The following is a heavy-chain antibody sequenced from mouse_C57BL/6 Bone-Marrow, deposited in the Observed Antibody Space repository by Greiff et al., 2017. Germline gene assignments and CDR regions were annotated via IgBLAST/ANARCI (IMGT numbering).Heavy chain of an antibody. CDR3: ARRGKPDY. V-gene: IGHV5-6*02. J-gene: IGHJ2*01. CDR2: ISSGGGYT. Sequence: EVKVVESGGDLVKPGGSLKLSCAASGFTFSSYGMSWVRQTPDKRLEWVATISSGGGYTYYPDSVKGRFIISRDNAKNTLYLQMSRLDSEDTAMYDCARRGKPDYWGQGTTVTVSS. CDR1: GFTFSSYG.